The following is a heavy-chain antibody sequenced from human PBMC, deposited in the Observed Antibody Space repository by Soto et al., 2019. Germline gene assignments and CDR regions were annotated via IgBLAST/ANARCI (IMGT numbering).Heavy chain of an antibody. CDR3: ARVLESWVEPSHKQWSYNYYYGMDV. D-gene: IGHD6-19*01. CDR1: GFTFSSYA. J-gene: IGHJ6*02. CDR2: ISYDGSNK. Sequence: GGSLRLSCAASGFTFSSYAMHWVRQAPGKGLEWVAVISYDGSNKYYADSVKGRLTISRDNSKNTLYLQMNSLRAEDTAVYYCARVLESWVEPSHKQWSYNYYYGMDVWGQGTTVTVSS. V-gene: IGHV3-30-3*01.